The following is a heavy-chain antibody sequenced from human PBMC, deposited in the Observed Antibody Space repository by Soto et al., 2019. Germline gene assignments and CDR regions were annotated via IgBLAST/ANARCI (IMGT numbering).Heavy chain of an antibody. CDR2: IFYLGSS. CDR3: AGSGERYQLHTTNWFDP. D-gene: IGHD2-2*01. V-gene: IGHV4-39*07. CDR1: GDSIISSDFY. Sequence: SETLSLTCTVSGDSIISSDFYWGWVRQPPGKGLEWIGSIFYLGSSYYNPSLKSRVTMSVDTSKNQFSLRLRSVTAADTAVYYCAGSGERYQLHTTNWFDPWGQGTLVTVSS. J-gene: IGHJ5*02.